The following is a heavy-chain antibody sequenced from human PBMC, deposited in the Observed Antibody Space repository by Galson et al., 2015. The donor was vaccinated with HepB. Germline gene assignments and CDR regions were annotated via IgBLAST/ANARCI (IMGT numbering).Heavy chain of an antibody. J-gene: IGHJ4*02. D-gene: IGHD6-13*01. CDR3: AKDLWLAAAGTGFDY. CDR2: ISYDGSNK. Sequence: SLRLSCAASGFTFGSYGMHWVRQAPGKGLERVAVISYDGSNKYYADSVKGRFTISRDNSKNTLYLQMNSLRAEDTAVYYCAKDLWLAAAGTGFDYWGQGTLVTVSS. V-gene: IGHV3-30*18. CDR1: GFTFGSYG.